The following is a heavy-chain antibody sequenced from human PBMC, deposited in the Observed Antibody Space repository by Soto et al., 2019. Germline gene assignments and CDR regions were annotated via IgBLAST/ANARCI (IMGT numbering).Heavy chain of an antibody. V-gene: IGHV1-46*02. CDR1: GYNFNNYY. CDR3: ARDGVPIAGRSGYFDY. Sequence: ASVKVSCKASGYNFNNYYIHWVRQTPGQGPEWIGVINPSRGLTTYSQRFQGRVSMTRDTSTTTVYMELSSLRSEDTAIYYCARDGVPIAGRSGYFDYWGPGXEVTVS. CDR2: INPSRGLT. D-gene: IGHD6-19*01. J-gene: IGHJ4*02.